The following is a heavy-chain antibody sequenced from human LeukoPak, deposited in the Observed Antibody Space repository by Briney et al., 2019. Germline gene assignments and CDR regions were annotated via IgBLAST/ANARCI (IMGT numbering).Heavy chain of an antibody. Sequence: PGGSLTLSCSPSGLTFTDYAIRGVPDTPRGGGGGVLIIMGGGRETFYADSGKGRFPIPREDAQNTLFLQMPSLRGEDTAVYYWAKAQGYCDFWGQGTVVIV. CDR3: AKAQGYCDF. CDR1: GLTFTDYA. D-gene: IGHD2-15*01. CDR2: IMGGGRET. V-gene: IGHV3-23*01. J-gene: IGHJ4*02.